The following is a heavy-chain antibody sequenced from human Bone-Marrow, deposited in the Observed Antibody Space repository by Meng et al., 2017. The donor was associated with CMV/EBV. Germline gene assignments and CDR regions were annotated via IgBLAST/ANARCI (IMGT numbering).Heavy chain of an antibody. CDR1: GFTVDEYG. Sequence: GESLKISCAAVGFTVDEYGMAWVRQAPGKGLEWVSYIDESGGQRTYADSVRGRFTIARDTSTNYVFLQMNRLRPDDTASYYCGREGWGGSGRPFASWSQGTPVTVSS. D-gene: IGHD3-10*01. CDR2: IDESGGQR. V-gene: IGHV3-20*04. J-gene: IGHJ4*02. CDR3: GREGWGGSGRPFAS.